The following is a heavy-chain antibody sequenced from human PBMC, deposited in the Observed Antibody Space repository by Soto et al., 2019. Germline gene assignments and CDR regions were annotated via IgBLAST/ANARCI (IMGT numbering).Heavy chain of an antibody. D-gene: IGHD6-6*01. V-gene: IGHV3-48*03. CDR1: GFTFSNYE. CDR3: ARDRVRFSSSSGDY. J-gene: IGHJ4*02. CDR2: ISSSGTTI. Sequence: ESGGGLVQPGGSLRLSCSASGFTFSNYEMNWVRQAPGKGPEWVSYISSSGTTIYYADSVRGRFTISRDNAKNSLYLQMNSLRAEDTAVYYCARDRVRFSSSSGDYWGQGTLVTVSS.